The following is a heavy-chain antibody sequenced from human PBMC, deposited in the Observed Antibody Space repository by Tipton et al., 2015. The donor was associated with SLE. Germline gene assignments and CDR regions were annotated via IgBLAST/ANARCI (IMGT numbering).Heavy chain of an antibody. Sequence: TLSLTCAVYGGSFSGYYWSWIRPPPGKGLEWMGEINHSGSTNYNPSLKSRVTISVDTSKNQFSLKLSSVTAADTAVYYCARHTPGRYFDWLSLDYWGQGTLVTVSS. D-gene: IGHD3-9*01. CDR1: GGSFSGYY. CDR2: INHSGST. CDR3: ARHTPGRYFDWLSLDY. J-gene: IGHJ4*02. V-gene: IGHV4-34*01.